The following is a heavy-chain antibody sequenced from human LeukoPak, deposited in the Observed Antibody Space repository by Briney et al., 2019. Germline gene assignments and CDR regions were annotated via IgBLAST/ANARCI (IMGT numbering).Heavy chain of an antibody. CDR2: IYYSGST. Sequence: SETLSLTCTVSGGSISSYYWNWIRQPPGKGLECIGYIYYSGSTNYNPSLKSRVTISVDTSKNQFSLKLSSVTAADTAVYYCASSITMVRGYYFDYWGQGTLVTVSS. D-gene: IGHD3-10*01. CDR3: ASSITMVRGYYFDY. V-gene: IGHV4-59*08. CDR1: GGSISSYY. J-gene: IGHJ4*02.